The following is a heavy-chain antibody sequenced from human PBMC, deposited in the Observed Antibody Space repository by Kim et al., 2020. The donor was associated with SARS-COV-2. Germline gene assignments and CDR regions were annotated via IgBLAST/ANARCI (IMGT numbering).Heavy chain of an antibody. D-gene: IGHD3-10*01. V-gene: IGHV1-46*01. J-gene: IGHJ6*02. Sequence: ASVKVSCKASGYTFTSYYMHWVRQAPGQGLEWMGIINPSGGSTSYAQKFQGRVTMTRDTSTSTVYMELSSLRSEDTAVYYCARVSSAFYGHYGMDVWGQGTTVTVSS. CDR3: ARVSSAFYGHYGMDV. CDR1: GYTFTSYY. CDR2: INPSGGST.